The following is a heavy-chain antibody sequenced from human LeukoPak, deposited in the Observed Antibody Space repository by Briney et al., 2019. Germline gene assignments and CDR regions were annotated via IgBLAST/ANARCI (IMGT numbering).Heavy chain of an antibody. J-gene: IGHJ4*02. CDR3: ARTYYYDSSGLTLLYYFDY. D-gene: IGHD3-22*01. CDR2: INPSGGST. V-gene: IGHV1-46*01. CDR1: GYTFTSYY. Sequence: GASVKVSCKASGYTFTSYYMHWVRQAPGQGLEWMGIINPSGGSTSYAQKFQGRVTMTRDMSTSTVYMELSSLRSEDTAVYYCARTYYYDSSGLTLLYYFDYWGQGTLVTVSS.